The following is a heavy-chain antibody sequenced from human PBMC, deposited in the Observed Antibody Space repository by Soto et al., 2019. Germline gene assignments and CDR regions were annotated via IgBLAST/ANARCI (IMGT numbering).Heavy chain of an antibody. J-gene: IGHJ6*02. D-gene: IGHD6-13*01. CDR1: GFTFNNYG. CDR2: IWNDGSNS. Sequence: GGSVRLSCASSGFTFNNYGMHLVRQAPGKGLEWLAVIWNDGSNSSYANSVKGRFTISRDNSKNTLYLQMSSLRAEDTAVYYCARRQIPPPTRGAANARGGMDVWGQGTTVTVSS. CDR3: ARRQIPPPTRGAANARGGMDV. V-gene: IGHV3-33*01.